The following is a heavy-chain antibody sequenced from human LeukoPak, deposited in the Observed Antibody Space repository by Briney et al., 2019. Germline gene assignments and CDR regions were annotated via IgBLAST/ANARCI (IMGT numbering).Heavy chain of an antibody. J-gene: IGHJ4*02. CDR1: GYSISSGYH. CDR3: AIKTSVDADY. Sequence: PSETLSLTCVVSGYSISSGYHWGWIRQPPGKGLEWIGYIYYSGSTNYNPSLKSRVTISVDTSKNQFSLKLSSVTAADTAVYYCAIKTSVDADYWGQGTLVTVSS. V-gene: IGHV4-61*01. D-gene: IGHD5-12*01. CDR2: IYYSGST.